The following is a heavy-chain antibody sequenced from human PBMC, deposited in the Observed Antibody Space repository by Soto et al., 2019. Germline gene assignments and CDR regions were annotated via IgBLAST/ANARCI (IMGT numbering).Heavy chain of an antibody. D-gene: IGHD4-17*01. CDR2: IYPGDSDT. CDR3: ASQGQTLFDYGDYVLSY. V-gene: IGHV5-51*01. Sequence: GEFLKISCKGSGYSFTSYWIGWVRQMPGKGLEWMGIIYPGDSDTRYSPSFQGQVTISADKSISTAYLQWSSLKASDTAMYYCASQGQTLFDYGDYVLSYWGQGTLVTVSS. J-gene: IGHJ4*02. CDR1: GYSFTSYW.